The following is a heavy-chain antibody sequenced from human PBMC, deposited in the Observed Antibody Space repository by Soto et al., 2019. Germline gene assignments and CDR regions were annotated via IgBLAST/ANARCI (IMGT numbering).Heavy chain of an antibody. CDR1: GFTFSSYG. CDR3: AKDRITMVRGVNSMDV. Sequence: GGSLRLSCAASGFTFSSYGMHWVRQAPGKGLEWVAVIWYDGSNKYYADSVRGRFTISRDNSKNTLYLQMDSLRAEDTAVYYCAKDRITMVRGVNSMDVWGKGTTVTVSS. J-gene: IGHJ6*03. D-gene: IGHD3-10*01. CDR2: IWYDGSNK. V-gene: IGHV3-30*02.